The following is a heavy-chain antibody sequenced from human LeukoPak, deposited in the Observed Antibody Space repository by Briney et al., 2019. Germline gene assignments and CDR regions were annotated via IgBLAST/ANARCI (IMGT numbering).Heavy chain of an antibody. D-gene: IGHD4-17*01. CDR3: TTYGDYLPGPYRAFDI. V-gene: IGHV3-15*01. J-gene: IGHJ3*02. Sequence: PGGSLRLSCAASGFTFSNAWMSWVRQAPGKGLEWVGRIKSKTDGGTTDYAAPVKGRFTISRDDSKNTLYLQMNSLKTEDTAVYYCTTYGDYLPGPYRAFDIWGQGTMVTVSS. CDR1: GFTFSNAW. CDR2: IKSKTDGGTT.